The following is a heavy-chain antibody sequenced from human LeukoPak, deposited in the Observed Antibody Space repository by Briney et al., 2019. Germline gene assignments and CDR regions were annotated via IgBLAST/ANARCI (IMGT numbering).Heavy chain of an antibody. CDR1: GFIFSSYG. V-gene: IGHV3-23*01. D-gene: IGHD3-3*02. J-gene: IGHJ4*02. CDR2: IGSSASNT. Sequence: GGSLRLSCEASGFIFSSYGFHWVRQAPGKGLEWVSTIGSSASNTYYADSVKGRFTISRDNSKNTVYLQMNSLSAEDTAVYYCARGISSAFDYWGQGTLVTVSS. CDR3: ARGISSAFDY.